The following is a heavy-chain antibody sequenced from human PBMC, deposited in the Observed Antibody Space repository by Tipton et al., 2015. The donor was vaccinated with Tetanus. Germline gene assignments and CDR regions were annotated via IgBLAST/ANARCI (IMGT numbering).Heavy chain of an antibody. Sequence: TLSLSCTVSGGSLTNSDHYCAWIRQSPGKGLEWIGSINYSGSTYYNPSLKSRVTMSVDTSKNQFSLRLASVTAADTAFYYCARHEGVGIVGSYFDVWGHGTMVTVSA. CDR1: GGSLTNSDHY. J-gene: IGHJ3*01. CDR3: ARHEGVGIVGSYFDV. D-gene: IGHD1-26*01. V-gene: IGHV4-39*01. CDR2: INYSGST.